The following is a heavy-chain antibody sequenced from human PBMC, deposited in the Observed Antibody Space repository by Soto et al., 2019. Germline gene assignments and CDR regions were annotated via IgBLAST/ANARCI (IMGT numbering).Heavy chain of an antibody. CDR2: IIPILGIA. Sequence: QVQLVQSGAEVKKPGSSVKVSCKASGGTFSSYTISWVRQAPGQGLEWMGRIIPILGIANYAQKFQGRVTITANKATSTAYMKLTSLRSEDTAVYYCARAGCSSTGCAIDYWGQGTLVNVSA. CDR3: ARAGCSSTGCAIDY. D-gene: IGHD2-2*01. V-gene: IGHV1-69*02. J-gene: IGHJ4*02. CDR1: GGTFSSYT.